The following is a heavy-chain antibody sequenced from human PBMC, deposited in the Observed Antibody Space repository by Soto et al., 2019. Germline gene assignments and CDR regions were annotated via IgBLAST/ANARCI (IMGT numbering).Heavy chain of an antibody. D-gene: IGHD2-15*01. CDR1: GDTFTGYY. J-gene: IGHJ4*02. V-gene: IGHV1-2*02. CDR2: INPNSGGT. Sequence: ASVKVSCKASGDTFTGYYMHWVGQAPGQGLEWMGWINPNSGGTNYAQRFQGRVTMTRDTSISTAYMELSRLRSDDTAVYYCARRLEGYSGGSCYSTLDYWGQGTLVTVS. CDR3: ARRLEGYSGGSCYSTLDY.